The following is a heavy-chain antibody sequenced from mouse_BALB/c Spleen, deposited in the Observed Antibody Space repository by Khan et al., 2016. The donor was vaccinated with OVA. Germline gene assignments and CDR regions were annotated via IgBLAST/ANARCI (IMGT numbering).Heavy chain of an antibody. CDR1: GYSITSDYA. CDR3: ARRYYYGHWYFDV. D-gene: IGHD1-1*01. V-gene: IGHV3-2*02. CDR2: ISYSGST. Sequence: EVQLQESGPGLVKPSQSLSLTCTVTGYSITSDYAWNWIRQFPGNKLEWMGYISYSGSTNYNPSLKSRISITRDTSKNPFCLQLDSVPSEYSATYYCARRYYYGHWYFDVWGAGTTVTVSS. J-gene: IGHJ1*01.